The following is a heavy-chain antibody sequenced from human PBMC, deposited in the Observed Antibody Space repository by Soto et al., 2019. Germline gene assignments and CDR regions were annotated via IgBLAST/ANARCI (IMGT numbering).Heavy chain of an antibody. D-gene: IGHD3-10*01. CDR1: GASISTRGYT. CDR2: IYPSGAT. V-gene: IGHV4-30-2*06. Sequence: PSETLSLTCAISGASISTRGYTWTWIRQSPGKGLEWIGYIYPSGATNYKPSLKSRVTISLEPSRNRFSLTVNSATAADTAVYYCARAVFSSVGYIDFWGQGTTVTVSS. CDR3: ARAVFSSVGYIDF. J-gene: IGHJ6*03.